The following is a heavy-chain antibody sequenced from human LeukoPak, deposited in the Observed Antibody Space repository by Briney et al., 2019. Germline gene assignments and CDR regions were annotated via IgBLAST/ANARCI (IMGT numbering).Heavy chain of an antibody. Sequence: GASVKVSCKASGDTFTSYNIQWVRQAPGQGLEWMGIINPSDGGTGYAQKFQDRVTMTRDTSTSTAYMDLNSLTSEDTAVYYCARESGHVFDYWGQGTLATVSS. CDR3: ARESGHVFDY. V-gene: IGHV1-46*01. CDR2: INPSDGGT. CDR1: GDTFTSYN. J-gene: IGHJ4*02. D-gene: IGHD3-16*01.